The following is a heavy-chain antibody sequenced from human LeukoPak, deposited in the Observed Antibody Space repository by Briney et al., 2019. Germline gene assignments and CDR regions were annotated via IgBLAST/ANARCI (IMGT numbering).Heavy chain of an antibody. V-gene: IGHV1-24*01. J-gene: IGHJ5*02. D-gene: IGHD2-2*01. CDR2: FDPEDGET. Sequence: GASVKVSCKVSGYTLTELSMHWVRQAPGKGLEWMGGFDPEDGETIYAQKFQGRVTMTEDTSTDTAYMELSSLRSEDTAVYYCATGISVRCTSCPNWFDPWGQGTLVTVSS. CDR3: ATGISVRCTSCPNWFDP. CDR1: GYTLTELS.